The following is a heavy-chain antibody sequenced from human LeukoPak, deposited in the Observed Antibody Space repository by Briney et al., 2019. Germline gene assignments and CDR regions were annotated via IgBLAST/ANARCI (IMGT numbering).Heavy chain of an antibody. J-gene: IGHJ4*02. CDR3: ARILGYCSGGSCSEGDY. Sequence: GGSLRLSCAASGFTFSSYAMHWVRQAPGKGLEWVAVISYDGSNKYYADSVKGRFTISRDNSKNTLYLQMSSLRAEDTAVYYCARILGYCSGGSCSEGDYWGQGTLVTVSS. CDR1: GFTFSSYA. CDR2: ISYDGSNK. D-gene: IGHD2-15*01. V-gene: IGHV3-30*04.